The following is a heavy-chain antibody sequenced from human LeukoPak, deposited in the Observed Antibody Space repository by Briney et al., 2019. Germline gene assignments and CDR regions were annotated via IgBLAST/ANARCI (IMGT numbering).Heavy chain of an antibody. CDR3: AKDPGLLRSPLDY. J-gene: IGHJ4*02. Sequence: PGGSLRLSRAASGFTFSSYGMHWVRQAPGKGLEWVAVISYDGSNKYYADSVKGRFTISRDNSKNTLYLQMNSLRAEDTAVYYCAKDPGLLRSPLDYWGQGTLVTVSS. D-gene: IGHD2-15*01. V-gene: IGHV3-30*18. CDR1: GFTFSSYG. CDR2: ISYDGSNK.